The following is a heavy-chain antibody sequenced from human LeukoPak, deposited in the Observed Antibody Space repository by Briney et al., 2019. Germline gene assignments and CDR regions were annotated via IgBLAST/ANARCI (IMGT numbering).Heavy chain of an antibody. D-gene: IGHD2-2*01. V-gene: IGHV3-48*01. Sequence: GGSLRLSCAASGFTSSTDAMNWVRQAPGKGLEWVSYISNSGGTIYYGDSVKGRFTISRDNAKNSLYLQMNSLRAEDTAVYYCARGYYAFDYWGQGTLVTVSS. J-gene: IGHJ4*02. CDR2: ISNSGGTI. CDR1: GFTSSTDA. CDR3: ARGYYAFDY.